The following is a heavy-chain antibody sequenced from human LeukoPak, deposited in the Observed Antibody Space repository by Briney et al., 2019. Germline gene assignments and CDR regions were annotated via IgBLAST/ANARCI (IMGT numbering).Heavy chain of an antibody. J-gene: IGHJ4*02. Sequence: ASVTVSCKASGYTFTGYYMHWVRQAPGQGREWMGWINPNSGGTNYAQKFQGRVTMTRDTSISTAYMELSRLRSEDTAVYYCARESENDILTGYHAPVGYWGQGTLVTVSS. D-gene: IGHD3-9*01. CDR1: GYTFTGYY. CDR2: INPNSGGT. V-gene: IGHV1-2*02. CDR3: ARESENDILTGYHAPVGY.